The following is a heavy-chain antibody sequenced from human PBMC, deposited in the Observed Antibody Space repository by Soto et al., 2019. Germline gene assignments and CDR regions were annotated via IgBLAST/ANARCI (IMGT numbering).Heavy chain of an antibody. CDR3: ARGLVGCSSTSCYQWFDP. J-gene: IGHJ5*02. CDR2: MNPDSGDT. Sequence: ASVKVSCKASGYTFTSYDINWVRQATGQGLEWMGWMNPDSGDTGYAQNFQGRVTMTRNTSIRTAYMELSSLRSEDTAVYYCARGLVGCSSTSCYQWFDPWGQGTLVTV. D-gene: IGHD2-2*01. V-gene: IGHV1-8*01. CDR1: GYTFTSYD.